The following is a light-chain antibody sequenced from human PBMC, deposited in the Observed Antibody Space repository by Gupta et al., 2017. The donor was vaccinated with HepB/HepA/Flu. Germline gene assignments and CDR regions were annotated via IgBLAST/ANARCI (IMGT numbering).Light chain of an antibody. CDR2: AAS. Sequence: DIQISQPPSSVFASVGDRVTITCRASQDISNWLAWYQQKPVKGPKLRIYAASSLQGGVPSRFSGRASGADFTITSSMLHAEDVASYYCQQSKGLPRTCGEGTKLGIK. J-gene: IGKJ2*01. V-gene: IGKV1-12*01. CDR1: QDISNW. CDR3: QQSKGLPRT.